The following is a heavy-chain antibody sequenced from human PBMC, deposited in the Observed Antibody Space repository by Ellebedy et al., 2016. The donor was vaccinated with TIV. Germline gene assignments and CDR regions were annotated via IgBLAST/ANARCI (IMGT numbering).Heavy chain of an antibody. CDR2: IRSKPYGETT. CDR3: DTTTIVVFDAFDI. Sequence: GESLKISCAASGFTFSSYWMGWVRQAPGKGLEWVAFIRSKPYGETTQYAPSARDRFTISRDDSKGIAYLQMNTLKTEDTAIYYFDTTTIVVFDAFDIWGQGTMVTVSS. CDR1: GFTFSSYW. J-gene: IGHJ3*02. D-gene: IGHD3-22*01. V-gene: IGHV3-49*04.